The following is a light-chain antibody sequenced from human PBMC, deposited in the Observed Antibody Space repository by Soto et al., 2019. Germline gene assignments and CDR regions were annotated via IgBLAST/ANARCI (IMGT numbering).Light chain of an antibody. V-gene: IGKV3-11*01. CDR3: HQRSNWPPEVT. CDR2: DAS. Sequence: EIVLTQSPDTLSLSPGERATLSCRASQSVSRSLAWYQQKPGQAPRLLIYDASSRASGIPARFNGSGSGTDFSSTNSGLKPEDFAVYYCHQRSNWPPEVTFGPGTKVDIK. J-gene: IGKJ3*01. CDR1: QSVSRS.